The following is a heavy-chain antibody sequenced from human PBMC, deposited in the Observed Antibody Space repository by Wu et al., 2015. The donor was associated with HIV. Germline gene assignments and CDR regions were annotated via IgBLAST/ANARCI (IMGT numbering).Heavy chain of an antibody. J-gene: IGHJ5*02. CDR2: IIPVFDTT. CDR3: ARDLLDSSGYYYFWFDP. V-gene: IGHV1-69*05. CDR1: GYTFTGYY. D-gene: IGHD3-22*01. Sequence: QVQLVQSGAEVKKPGASVTVSCKVSGYTFTGYYMHWVRQAPGQGLEWMGGIIPVFDTTNYAQKFQGRVTITTDESTSTAYMELSSLRSEDTAVYYCARDLLDSSGYYYFWFDPVGPGNPGPPSP.